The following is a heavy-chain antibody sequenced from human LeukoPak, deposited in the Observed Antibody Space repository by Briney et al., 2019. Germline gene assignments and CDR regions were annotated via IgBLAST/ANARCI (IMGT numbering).Heavy chain of an antibody. CDR2: ISVSGSST. CDR3: AKGSLYGDYDY. Sequence: GGSLRLSCAASGFTFSSYAMNWVRQAPGKGLEWVSVISVSGSSTYYADSVKGRFTISRDNSKNTLYLQMNSLRAEDTAVYYCAKGSLYGDYDYWGQGTLVTVSS. CDR1: GFTFSSYA. J-gene: IGHJ4*02. V-gene: IGHV3-23*01. D-gene: IGHD4-17*01.